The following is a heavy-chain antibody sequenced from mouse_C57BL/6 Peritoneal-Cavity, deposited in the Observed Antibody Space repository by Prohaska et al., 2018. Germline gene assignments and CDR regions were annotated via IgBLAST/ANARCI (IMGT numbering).Heavy chain of an antibody. Sequence: EVQLVESGGGLVKPGGSLKLSCAASGFTFSSYAMSWVRQTPEKRLGWVATISDGVSYTDYPDNVKGRFTISRDNAKNNLYLQMSHLKSEDTAMYYCARETTVVAWYFDVWGTGTTVTVSS. CDR3: ARETTVVAWYFDV. D-gene: IGHD1-1*01. CDR2: ISDGVSYT. CDR1: GFTFSSYA. V-gene: IGHV5-4*01. J-gene: IGHJ1*03.